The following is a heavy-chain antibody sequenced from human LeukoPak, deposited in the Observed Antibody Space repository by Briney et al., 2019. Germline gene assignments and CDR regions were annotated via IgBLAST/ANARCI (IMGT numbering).Heavy chain of an antibody. CDR1: GYTFTNYY. J-gene: IGHJ5*02. D-gene: IGHD5-12*01. CDR3: AREKSGYDNEPWFDP. Sequence: ASVKVSCKASGYTFTNYYIHWVRQAPGQGLEWMGLINPGGDNTNYAQNFQGRVTMTRDTSASTVYMELSSLRSEDTAVYYCAREKSGYDNEPWFDPWGQGTLVTVSS. CDR2: INPGGDNT. V-gene: IGHV1-46*01.